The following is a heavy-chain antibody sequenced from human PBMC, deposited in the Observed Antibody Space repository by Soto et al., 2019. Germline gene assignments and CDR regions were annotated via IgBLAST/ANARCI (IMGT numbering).Heavy chain of an antibody. CDR2: INHSGST. CDR3: ARGGPTVTTPQFDY. CDR1: GGSFSGYY. Sequence: QVQLQQWGAGLLKPSETLSLTCAVYGGSFSGYYWSWIRQPPGKGLEWIGEINHSGSTNYNPSLKSRVTISGDTSKNQFSLKLSSVTAADTAVYYCARGGPTVTTPQFDYWGQGTLVTVSS. D-gene: IGHD4-17*01. V-gene: IGHV4-34*01. J-gene: IGHJ4*02.